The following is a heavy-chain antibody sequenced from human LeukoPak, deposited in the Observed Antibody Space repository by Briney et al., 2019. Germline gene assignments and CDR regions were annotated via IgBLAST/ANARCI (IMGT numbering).Heavy chain of an antibody. CDR3: ARNKYCSSTTCYGLSAFDI. CDR1: GGSISSNY. J-gene: IGHJ3*02. CDR2: IYTSGST. V-gene: IGHV4-4*07. D-gene: IGHD2-2*01. Sequence: PSVTLSLTWTVSGGSISSNYWSWIRQPAGKGLEWIGRIYTSGSTNYNRSLKSRVTMSVDTSKNQVSLRLTSVTAADTAVYYFARNKYCSSTTCYGLSAFDIWGQGTMVTVSS.